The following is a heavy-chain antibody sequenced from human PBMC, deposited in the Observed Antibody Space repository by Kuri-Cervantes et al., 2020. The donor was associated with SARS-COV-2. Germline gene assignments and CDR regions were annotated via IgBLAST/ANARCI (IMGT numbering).Heavy chain of an antibody. CDR2: ISGSGTGA. CDR1: GFSFSSYA. J-gene: IGHJ6*02. V-gene: IGHV3-23*01. CDR3: AKDPTATTEYYYAMDV. Sequence: GESLKISCAASGFSFSSYAMCWVRQAPGKGLEWVSVISGSGTGAYYADSVKGRFTISRDNSKNTLYLQMNSLRAEDTAVYFCAKDPTATTEYYYAMDVWGQGTTVTVSS. D-gene: IGHD1-7*01.